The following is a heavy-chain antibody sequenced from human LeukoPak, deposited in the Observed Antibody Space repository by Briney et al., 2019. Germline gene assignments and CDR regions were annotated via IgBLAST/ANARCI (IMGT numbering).Heavy chain of an antibody. CDR3: ASRRIAAAGDYYYYGMDV. CDR2: INHSGST. Sequence: SETLSLTCAVYGGSFSGYYWSWIRQPPGKGLEWIGEINHSGSTNYNPSLKSRVTISVDTSKNQFSLKLSSVTAADTAVYYCASRRIAAAGDYYYYGMDVWGQGTTVTVSS. V-gene: IGHV4-34*01. J-gene: IGHJ6*02. D-gene: IGHD6-13*01. CDR1: GGSFSGYY.